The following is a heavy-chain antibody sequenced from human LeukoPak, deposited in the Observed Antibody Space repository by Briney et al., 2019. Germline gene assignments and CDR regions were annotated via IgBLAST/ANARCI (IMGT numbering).Heavy chain of an antibody. CDR3: ASVLPYDSSGYYPEGYFQH. D-gene: IGHD3-22*01. Sequence: GGSLRLSCAASGFTFSSYSMNWVRQAPGKGLEWVSSISSSSSYIYYADSVKGRFTISRDNAKNSLYLQMNSLRAEDTAVYYCASVLPYDSSGYYPEGYFQHWGQGTLVTVSS. J-gene: IGHJ1*01. CDR2: ISSSSSYI. V-gene: IGHV3-21*01. CDR1: GFTFSSYS.